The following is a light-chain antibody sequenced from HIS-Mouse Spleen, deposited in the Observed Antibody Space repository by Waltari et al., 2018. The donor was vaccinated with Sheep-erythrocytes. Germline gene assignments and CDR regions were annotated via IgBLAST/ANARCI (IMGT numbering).Light chain of an antibody. J-gene: IGLJ3*02. Sequence: QSALTQPASVSGSPGQSITISCTGTSSHVGSYNLVSWYQQHQGKAPKLMIYEGSKRPSGVSNRFSGSKSGNTASLTISGLQAEDEADYYCCSYAGSSTPWVFGGGTKLTVL. CDR1: SSHVGSYNL. V-gene: IGLV2-23*01. CDR2: EGS. CDR3: CSYAGSSTPWV.